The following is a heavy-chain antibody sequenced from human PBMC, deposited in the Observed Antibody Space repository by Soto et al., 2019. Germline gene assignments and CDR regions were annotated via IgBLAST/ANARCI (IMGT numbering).Heavy chain of an antibody. J-gene: IGHJ6*02. CDR2: ISGSGGST. CDR3: WVSGYLNLIRGYYYGMDV. Sequence: GSLRLSCAASGFTFSSYAMSWVRQAPGKGLEWVSAISGSGGSTYYADSVKGRFTISRDNSKNTLYLQMNSLRAEDTAVYYCWVSGYLNLIRGYYYGMDVWGQGTTVTVSS. V-gene: IGHV3-23*01. D-gene: IGHD3-16*02. CDR1: GFTFSSYA.